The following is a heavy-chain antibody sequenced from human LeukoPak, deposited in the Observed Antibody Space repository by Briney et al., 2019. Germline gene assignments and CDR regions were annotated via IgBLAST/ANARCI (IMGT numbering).Heavy chain of an antibody. CDR3: AKDGRSWAYSSSWFFDY. CDR1: GFTFDDYA. V-gene: IGHV3-9*01. CDR2: ISWNSGSI. Sequence: PGRSLRLSCAASGFTFDDYAMHWVRQAPGKGLEWVSGISWNSGSIGYADSVKGRFTISRDNAKNSLYLQMNSLRAEDTALYYCAKDGRSWAYSSSWFFDYWAREPWSPSPQ. J-gene: IGHJ4*02. D-gene: IGHD6-13*01.